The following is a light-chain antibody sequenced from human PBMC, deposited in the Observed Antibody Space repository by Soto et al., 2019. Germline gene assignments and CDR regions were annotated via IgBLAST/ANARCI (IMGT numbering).Light chain of an antibody. V-gene: IGKV3D-15*01. CDR2: GSS. CDR3: QQYNNWGLS. CDR1: ENVGTN. J-gene: IGKJ4*01. Sequence: IVMTQSPATLSVSPGEGVTLSCRASENVGTNLAWYQQKPGQAPRLLIYGSSTRATGIPATFSGSGSGTEFTLTISSLQSEESVIYYCQQYNNWGLSFGGGTKV.